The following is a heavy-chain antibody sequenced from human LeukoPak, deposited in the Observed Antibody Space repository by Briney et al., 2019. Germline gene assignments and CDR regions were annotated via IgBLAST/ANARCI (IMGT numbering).Heavy chain of an antibody. CDR2: IYYRGST. CDR1: GGSISSSSYY. Sequence: SETLSLTCTVSGGSISSSSYYWGWIRQPPGKGLEWIGSIYYRGSTYYNPSLKSRVTISVDTSKNQFSLKLSSMTAADTAVYYCARLNYGDSDFDYWGQGTLVTVSS. J-gene: IGHJ4*02. CDR3: ARLNYGDSDFDY. V-gene: IGHV4-39*01. D-gene: IGHD4-17*01.